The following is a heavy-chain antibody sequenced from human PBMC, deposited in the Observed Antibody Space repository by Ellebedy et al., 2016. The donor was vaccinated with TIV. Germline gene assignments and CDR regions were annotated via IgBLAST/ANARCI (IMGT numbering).Heavy chain of an antibody. CDR3: ASRVHRRRQLLHLVSSYMDV. V-gene: IGHV1-69*13. Sequence: SVKVSCXASGGTFSSYAISWVRQAPGQGLEWMGGIIPIFGTANYAQKFQGRVTITADESTSTAYMELSSLRSEDTAVYYCASRVHRRRQLLHLVSSYMDVWGKGTTVTVSS. CDR2: IIPIFGTA. J-gene: IGHJ6*03. CDR1: GGTFSSYA. D-gene: IGHD2-2*02.